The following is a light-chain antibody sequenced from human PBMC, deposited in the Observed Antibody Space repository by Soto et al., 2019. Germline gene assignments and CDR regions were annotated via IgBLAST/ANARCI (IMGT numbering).Light chain of an antibody. J-gene: IGLJ1*01. CDR3: SSYAGSNNFV. CDR2: EVA. CDR1: SSDVGGYNY. V-gene: IGLV2-8*01. Sequence: QSALTQPPSASGSPGQSVTISCTGTSSDVGGYNYVSWYQQHPGKAPKLTIYEVAKRPSGVPDRFSGSKSGNTASLTVSGLQAGDEAGYYCSSYAGSNNFVFGTGTKVTVL.